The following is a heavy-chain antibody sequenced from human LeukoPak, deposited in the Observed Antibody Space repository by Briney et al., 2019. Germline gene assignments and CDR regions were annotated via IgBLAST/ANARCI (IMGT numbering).Heavy chain of an antibody. V-gene: IGHV4-38-2*02. D-gene: IGHD6-19*01. J-gene: IGHJ4*02. CDR2: IYHSGST. CDR1: GYSISSGYY. Sequence: SETLSLTCAVSGYSISSGYYWGWIRQPPGKGLEWIGSIYHSGSTYYNPSLKSQVTISVDTSKNQFSLKLSSVTAADTAVYYCAREQWLVGGDYYFDYWDQGTLVTVSS. CDR3: AREQWLVGGDYYFDY.